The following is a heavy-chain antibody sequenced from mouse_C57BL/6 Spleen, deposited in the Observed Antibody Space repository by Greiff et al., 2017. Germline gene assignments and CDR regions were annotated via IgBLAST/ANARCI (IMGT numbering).Heavy chain of an antibody. CDR2: IFPGSGST. CDR1: GYTFTSHW. V-gene: IGHV1-56*01. J-gene: IGHJ4*01. D-gene: IGHD1-1*01. CDR3: ASPYYYGSSHYYAMDY. Sequence: QVQLQQSGPELVRPGASVKISCKAPGYTFTSHWMQWVRQRPGQGLEWIGEIFPGSGSTYYNEKFKGKATLTVDTSSSTAYMQLSSLTSEDSAVYFCASPYYYGSSHYYAMDYWGQGTSVTVSS.